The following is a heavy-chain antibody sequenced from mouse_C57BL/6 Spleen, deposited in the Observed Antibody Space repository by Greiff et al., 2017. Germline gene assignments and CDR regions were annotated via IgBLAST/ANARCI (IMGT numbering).Heavy chain of an antibody. CDR3: ARSEGYYAMDY. V-gene: IGHV1-82*01. CDR1: GYAFSSSW. D-gene: IGHD3-3*01. Sequence: VLLVESGPELVKPGASVKISCKASGYAFSSSWMNWVKQRPGKGLEWIGRIYPGDGDTNYNGKFKGKATLTADKSSSTAYMQLSSQTSEDSAVYFCARSEGYYAMDYWGQGTSVTVSS. J-gene: IGHJ4*01. CDR2: IYPGDGDT.